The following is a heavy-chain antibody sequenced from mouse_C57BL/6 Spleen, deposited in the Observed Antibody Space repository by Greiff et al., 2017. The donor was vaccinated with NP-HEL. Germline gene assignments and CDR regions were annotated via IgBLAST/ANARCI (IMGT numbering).Heavy chain of an antibody. V-gene: IGHV1-42*01. Sequence: EVQLQQSGPELVKPGASVKISCKASGYSFTGYYMNWVKQSPEKSLEWIGEINPSTGGTTYNQKFKAKATLTVDKSSSTAYMQLKSLTSEDSAVYYCARRGITMDYWGQGTSVTVSS. CDR1: GYSFTGYY. J-gene: IGHJ4*01. CDR3: ARRGITMDY. D-gene: IGHD2-4*01. CDR2: INPSTGGT.